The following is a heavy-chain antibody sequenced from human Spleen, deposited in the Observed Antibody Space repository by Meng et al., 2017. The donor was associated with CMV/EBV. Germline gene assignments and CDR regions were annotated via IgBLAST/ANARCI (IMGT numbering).Heavy chain of an antibody. CDR2: ISYDGSNK. CDR1: GFTFSSYA. CDR3: AKVPTGYSSSWHGDY. V-gene: IGHV3-30-3*01. J-gene: IGHJ4*02. Sequence: VQLVESGGGVVQPGRSLRLSCAASGFTFSSYAMHWVRQAPGKGLEWVAVISYDGSNKYYADSVKGRFTISRDNSKNTLYLQMNSLRAEDTAVYYCAKVPTGYSSSWHGDYWGQGTLVTVSS. D-gene: IGHD6-13*01.